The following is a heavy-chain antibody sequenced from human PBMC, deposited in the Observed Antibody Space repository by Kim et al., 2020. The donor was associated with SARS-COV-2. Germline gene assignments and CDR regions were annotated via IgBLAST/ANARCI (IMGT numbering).Heavy chain of an antibody. J-gene: IGHJ5*01. CDR1: GFNFNNFG. V-gene: IGHV3-30*18. Sequence: GGSLRLSCAASGFNFNNFGFHWVRQAPGKGLEWVAVISYEGSKKNYADSLKGRFIISRDYSKNTLFLELTSLTPEDTAVYYCAKSTGLFWF. CDR3: AKSTGLFWF. CDR2: ISYEGSKK.